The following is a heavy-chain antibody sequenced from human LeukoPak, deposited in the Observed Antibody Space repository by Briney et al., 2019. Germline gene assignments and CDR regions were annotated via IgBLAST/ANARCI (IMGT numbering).Heavy chain of an antibody. Sequence: GGSLRLSCAASGFTFSSYEMNWVRQAPGKGLEWVSTISGSGGSTYYADSVKGRFTISRDNSKNTLYLQMNSLRAEDTAVYYCAKGDYYGSGSPPTFDYWGQGTLVTVSS. CDR3: AKGDYYGSGSPPTFDY. D-gene: IGHD3-10*01. CDR2: ISGSGGST. V-gene: IGHV3-23*01. J-gene: IGHJ4*02. CDR1: GFTFSSYE.